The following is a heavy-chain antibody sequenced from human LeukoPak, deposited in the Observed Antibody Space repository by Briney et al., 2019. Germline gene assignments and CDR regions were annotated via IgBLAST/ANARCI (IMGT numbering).Heavy chain of an antibody. V-gene: IGHV1-2*02. CDR1: GYTFTGYY. CDR2: INPNSGGT. CDR3: ARVGTMVRGVIPYFDY. Sequence: ASVKVSCKASGYTFTGYYMHWVRQAPGQGLEWMGWINPNSGGTNYAQKFQGRVTMTRDTSISTAYMELSGLRSDDTAVYYCARVGTMVRGVIPYFDYWGQGTLVTVSS. J-gene: IGHJ4*02. D-gene: IGHD3-10*01.